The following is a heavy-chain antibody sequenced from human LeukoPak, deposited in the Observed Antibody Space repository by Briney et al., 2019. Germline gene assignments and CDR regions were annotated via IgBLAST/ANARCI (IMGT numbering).Heavy chain of an antibody. J-gene: IGHJ4*02. CDR1: GFTFSSYS. CDR2: ISSSSSYI. D-gene: IGHD2-15*01. Sequence: GGSLRLSCAASGFTFSSYSMNWVRQAPGKGLEWVSSISSSSSYIYYADSVKGRFTISRDNAKNSLYLQMNSLRAEDTAVYYCARGDCSGGSCYSGAFDYWGQGTLVTVSS. CDR3: ARGDCSGGSCYSGAFDY. V-gene: IGHV3-21*01.